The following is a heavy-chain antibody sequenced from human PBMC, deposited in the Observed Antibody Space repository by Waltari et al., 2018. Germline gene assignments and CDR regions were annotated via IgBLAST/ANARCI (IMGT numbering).Heavy chain of an antibody. V-gene: IGHV3-7*03. Sequence: EVQLVESGGGLVPPGGSLGLTCAASALPFTGFWMSWVRQAPGKWLEWVANIKEDGSDKHYVDSVKGRFTISRDDSKTTLFLDMISLKAEDTAVYYCTTGSLFDIYTGAEDYWGRGTLVTVSS. J-gene: IGHJ4*02. CDR3: TTGSLFDIYTGAEDY. CDR1: ALPFTGFW. D-gene: IGHD3-9*01. CDR2: IKEDGSDK.